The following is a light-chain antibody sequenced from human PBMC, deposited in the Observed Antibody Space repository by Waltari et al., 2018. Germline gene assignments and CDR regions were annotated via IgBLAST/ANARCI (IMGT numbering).Light chain of an antibody. Sequence: QSALTQPASVSGSPGQSITIPCTGTSSDVADYNFVSWYPQHPGKAPKLMTYDVSKRPPGVSNRVSGAKSGNTASLTISGLQAEDEADYYCCSYAPSSTHVAFGGGTRLTVL. CDR1: SSDVADYNF. CDR3: CSYAPSSTHVA. V-gene: IGLV2-23*02. J-gene: IGLJ2*01. CDR2: DVS.